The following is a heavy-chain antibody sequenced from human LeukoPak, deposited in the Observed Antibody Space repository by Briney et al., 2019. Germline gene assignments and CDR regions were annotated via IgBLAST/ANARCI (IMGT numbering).Heavy chain of an antibody. V-gene: IGHV1-2*02. J-gene: IGHJ4*02. Sequence: ASVKVSCKASGYTFTGYYMHWVRQGPGQGLEWMGWINPNNGGTNYAQKFQGRVTMTRDTSISTAYMELNRLTSDDTAVYYCASDKYTGYETFDYWGQGTPVTVSS. CDR2: INPNNGGT. CDR3: ASDKYTGYETFDY. D-gene: IGHD5-12*01. CDR1: GYTFTGYY.